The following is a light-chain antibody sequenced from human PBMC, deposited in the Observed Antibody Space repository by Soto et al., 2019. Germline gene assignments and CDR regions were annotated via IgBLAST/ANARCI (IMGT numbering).Light chain of an antibody. CDR3: QQRYTKRT. J-gene: IGKJ1*01. CDR2: HAP. Sequence: IQMTHSASTLPASLGDIVTITFRASHSISNWLAWSQQKPWTAPKVLIYHAPTLQSGVPSRFSGSGSGTEFNINISSLQHEDFATYYCQQRYTKRTFGQATKVDI. V-gene: IGKV1-5*01. CDR1: HSISNW.